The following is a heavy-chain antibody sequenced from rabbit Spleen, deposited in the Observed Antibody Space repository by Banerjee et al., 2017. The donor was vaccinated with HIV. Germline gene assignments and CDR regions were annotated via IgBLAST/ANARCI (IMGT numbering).Heavy chain of an antibody. CDR1: GVTFSGDSFSGDSY. CDR3: ARDTGSSFSSYGMDL. J-gene: IGHJ6*01. D-gene: IGHD8-1*01. V-gene: IGHV1S40*01. CDR2: TDAGSSGST. Sequence: QSLEESGGDLVKPGASLTLTCIASGVTFSGDSFSGDSYMCWVRQAPGKGLEWIVCTDAGSSGSTYYATWAKGRFTCSKTSSTTVTLQMTSLTVADTATYFCARDTGSSFSSYGMDLWGPGTLVTVS.